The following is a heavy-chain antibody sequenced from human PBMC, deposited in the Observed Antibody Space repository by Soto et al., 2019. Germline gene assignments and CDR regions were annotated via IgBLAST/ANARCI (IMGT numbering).Heavy chain of an antibody. J-gene: IGHJ6*03. CDR1: GFTFSNAW. D-gene: IGHD5-12*01. Sequence: GGSLRLSCAASGFTFSNAWMSWVRQAPGKGLEWVGRIKSKTDGGTTDYAAPVKGRFTISRDDSKNTLYLQMNSLKTEDTAVYYCTTRKWLRNYYMDVWGKGTTVTVSS. V-gene: IGHV3-15*01. CDR2: IKSKTDGGTT. CDR3: TTRKWLRNYYMDV.